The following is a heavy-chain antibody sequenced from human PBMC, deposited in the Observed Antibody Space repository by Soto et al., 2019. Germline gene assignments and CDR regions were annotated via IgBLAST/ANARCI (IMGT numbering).Heavy chain of an antibody. D-gene: IGHD6-19*01. Sequence: QLQLQESGPGLVKPSETLSLTCTVSGGSISSSSYYWGWIRQPPGKGLEWIGSIYYSGSTYYNPSLKSRVTISVDTSKNQFSLKLSSVTAADTAVYYCARRGQWLEESWFDPWGQGTLVTVSS. CDR1: GGSISSSSYY. CDR3: ARRGQWLEESWFDP. J-gene: IGHJ5*02. V-gene: IGHV4-39*01. CDR2: IYYSGST.